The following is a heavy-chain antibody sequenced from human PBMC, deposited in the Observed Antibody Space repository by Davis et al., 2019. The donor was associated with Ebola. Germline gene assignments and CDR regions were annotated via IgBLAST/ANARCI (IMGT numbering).Heavy chain of an antibody. V-gene: IGHV3-7*01. Sequence: GESLKISCAASGFTFSSYWMSWVRQAPGKGLEWVANIKQDGSEKYYVDSVKGRFTISRDNAKNSLYLQMNSLRAEDTAVYYCARDRVWLRTFDYWGQGTLVTVSS. CDR1: GFTFSSYW. D-gene: IGHD5-18*01. J-gene: IGHJ4*02. CDR2: IKQDGSEK. CDR3: ARDRVWLRTFDY.